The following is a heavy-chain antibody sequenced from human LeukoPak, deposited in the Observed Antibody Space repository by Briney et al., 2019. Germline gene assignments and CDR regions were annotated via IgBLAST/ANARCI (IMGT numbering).Heavy chain of an antibody. J-gene: IGHJ3*01. CDR2: INPNSGGT. D-gene: IGHD1-26*01. CDR3: ARDQGGRELLLNAFDV. CDR1: GYTFTGYY. V-gene: IGHV1-2*02. Sequence: ASVKVSCKASGYTFTGYYMHWVRQAPGQGLEWMGWINPNSGGTNYAQKFQGRVTMTRDTSISTAYMELSRLRSDDTAVYYCARDQGGRELLLNAFDVWGQGTMVTVSS.